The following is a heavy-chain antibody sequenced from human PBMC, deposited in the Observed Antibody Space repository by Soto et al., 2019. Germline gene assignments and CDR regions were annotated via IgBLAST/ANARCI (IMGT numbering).Heavy chain of an antibody. D-gene: IGHD1-26*01. Sequence: ASVKVSCKASRYTFTSFNMHWVRQAPGEGLERLGVINPSSGGASYQQKFQGRVTMTRDTSTSTVYMVLSSLRSEDTAVYYCARGGAGIVGSTYHWFDSWGQGTLVTVSS. CDR3: ARGGAGIVGSTYHWFDS. CDR2: INPSSGGA. CDR1: RYTFTSFN. J-gene: IGHJ5*01. V-gene: IGHV1-46*01.